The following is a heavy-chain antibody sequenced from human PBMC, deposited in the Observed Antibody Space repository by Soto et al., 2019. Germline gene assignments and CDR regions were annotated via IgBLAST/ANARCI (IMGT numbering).Heavy chain of an antibody. J-gene: IGHJ4*02. CDR3: ARGDVVVVAATTTNYYFDY. V-gene: IGHV4-34*01. CDR1: GGSFSGYY. Sequence: QVQLQQWGAGLLKPSETLSLTCAVYGGSFSGYYWSWIRQPPGKGLEWIGEINHSGSTNYNPSLKSRVTISVDTSKNQFYLKLSSVTAADTAVYYCARGDVVVVAATTTNYYFDYWGQGTLVTVSS. D-gene: IGHD2-15*01. CDR2: INHSGST.